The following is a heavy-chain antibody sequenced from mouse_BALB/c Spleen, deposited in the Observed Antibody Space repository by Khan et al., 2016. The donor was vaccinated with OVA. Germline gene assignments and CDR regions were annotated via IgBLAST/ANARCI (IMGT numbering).Heavy chain of an antibody. D-gene: IGHD1-2*01. V-gene: IGHV3-2*02. CDR3: ARTARIKY. CDR1: GYSITSGYG. J-gene: IGHJ2*01. CDR2: ISYSGST. Sequence: EVQLQESGPGLVKPSQSLSLTCTVTGYSITSGYGWNWIRQFPGNKLEWMGYISYSGSTNYNPSLKSRISLTRDTSKNQFFLQLNSVTTEDTATYYCARTARIKYWGQGATLPVS.